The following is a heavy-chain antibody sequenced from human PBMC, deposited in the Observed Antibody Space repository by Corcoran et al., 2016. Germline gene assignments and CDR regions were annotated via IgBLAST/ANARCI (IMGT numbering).Heavy chain of an antibody. J-gene: IGHJ6*02. CDR1: GFSLSTSGMC. Sequence: QVTLRESGPALVKPTQTLTLTCTFSGFSLSTSGMCVSWIRQPPGKALEWLALIDWDDDKYYSTSLKTRLTISKDTSKNQVVLTMTNMDPVDTATYYCALIRVGYCSSTSCLGYYYYGMDVWGQGTTVTVSS. CDR2: IDWDDDK. D-gene: IGHD2-2*01. V-gene: IGHV2-70*01. CDR3: ALIRVGYCSSTSCLGYYYYGMDV.